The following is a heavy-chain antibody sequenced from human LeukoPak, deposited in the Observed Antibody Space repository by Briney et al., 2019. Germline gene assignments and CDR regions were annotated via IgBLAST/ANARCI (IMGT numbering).Heavy chain of an antibody. V-gene: IGHV3-66*01. J-gene: IGHJ3*01. CDR2: LYSDGTT. CDR3: ARVAYYRVTADQITDAFDV. CDR1: GFTFSSYS. Sequence: GGSLRLSCAASGFTFSSYSMNWVRQAPGKGLQWVSVLYSDGTTYYADSVKGRFTISRDNSRSTLYLQMNNLRAEDTAVYFCARVAYYRVTADQITDAFDVWGRGTAVTVSS. D-gene: IGHD2-21*02.